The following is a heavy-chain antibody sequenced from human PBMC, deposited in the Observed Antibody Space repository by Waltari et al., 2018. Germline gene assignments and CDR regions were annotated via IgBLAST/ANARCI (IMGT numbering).Heavy chain of an antibody. Sequence: QVQLQESGPGLVKPSETLSLTCTVSGGSISSYYWSWIRQPPGKGLEWIGYIYYSGSTNYNPSLKSRVTISVDTSKNQFSLKLSSVTAADTAVYYCARDDSSSWLYWYFDLWDRGTLVTVSS. CDR2: IYYSGST. J-gene: IGHJ2*01. CDR3: ARDDSSSWLYWYFDL. D-gene: IGHD6-13*01. CDR1: GGSISSYY. V-gene: IGHV4-59*01.